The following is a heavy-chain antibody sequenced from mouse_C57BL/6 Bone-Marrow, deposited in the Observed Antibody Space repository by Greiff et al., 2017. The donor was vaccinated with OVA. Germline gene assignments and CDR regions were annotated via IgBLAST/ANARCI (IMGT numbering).Heavy chain of an antibody. Sequence: QVQLQQPGAELVKPGASVKLSCKASGYTFTSYWMHWVKQRPGQGLEWIGMIHPNSGSTNYNEKFKSKATLTVDKSSSTAYMQLSSLTSEDSAVYYCAIADDYDGPPYWYFGVWGTGTTVTVSS. CDR3: AIADDYDGPPYWYFGV. V-gene: IGHV1-64*01. J-gene: IGHJ1*03. D-gene: IGHD2-4*01. CDR1: GYTFTSYW. CDR2: IHPNSGST.